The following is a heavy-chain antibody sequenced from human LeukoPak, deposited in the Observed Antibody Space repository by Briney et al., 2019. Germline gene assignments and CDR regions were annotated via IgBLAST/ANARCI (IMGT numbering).Heavy chain of an antibody. CDR1: GFDFGAYE. D-gene: IGHD1-14*01. CDR3: TRDRSRAEDD. J-gene: IGHJ4*02. Sequence: GGSLRLSCAASGFDFGAYEMNWVRQAPGKGLEWVANINQGGSDKYYVDSVKGRFTTSRDNANNLLYLQMNSLRGEDTAVYYCTRDRSRAEDDWGRGTLVTVSS. CDR2: INQGGSDK. V-gene: IGHV3-7*01.